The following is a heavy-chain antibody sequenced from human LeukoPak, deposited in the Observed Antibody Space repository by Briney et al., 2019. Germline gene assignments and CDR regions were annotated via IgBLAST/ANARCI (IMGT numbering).Heavy chain of an antibody. CDR1: GFTFSSYW. Sequence: QTGGSLRLSCAASGFTFSSYWMSWVRQAPGKGLEWVANIKQDGSEKYYVDSVKGRFTISRDNAKNSLYLQMNSLRAEDTAVYYCARDGYGSGSYYNEIFDYWGQGTLVTVSS. D-gene: IGHD3-10*01. J-gene: IGHJ4*02. CDR3: ARDGYGSGSYYNEIFDY. CDR2: IKQDGSEK. V-gene: IGHV3-7*01.